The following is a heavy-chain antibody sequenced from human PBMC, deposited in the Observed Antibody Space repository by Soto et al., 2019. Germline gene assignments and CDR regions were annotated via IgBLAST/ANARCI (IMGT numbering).Heavy chain of an antibody. V-gene: IGHV3-15*01. D-gene: IGHD2-15*01. J-gene: IGHJ4*02. CDR3: TTDAPHIVVVVAATRPFDD. CDR1: GFTFSNAW. CDR2: IKSKTDGGTT. Sequence: GGSLRLSCAASGFTFSNAWMSWVRQAPGKGLEWVGRIKSKTDGGTTDYAAPVKGRFTISRDDSKNTLYLQMNSLKTEDTAVYYCTTDAPHIVVVVAATRPFDDWGQGTLVTVSS.